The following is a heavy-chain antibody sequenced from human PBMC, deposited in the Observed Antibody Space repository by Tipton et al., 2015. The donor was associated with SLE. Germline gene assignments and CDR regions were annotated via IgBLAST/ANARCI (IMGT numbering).Heavy chain of an antibody. Sequence: SLRLSCAASGFTFSSYAMSWVRQAPGKGLEWVSAISGSGGSTNYADSVKGRFTISRDNAKNSLYLQMNSLRAEDTAVYYCARSSSIVVVVAALDYWGQGTLVTVSS. CDR1: GFTFSSYA. CDR2: ISGSGGST. CDR3: ARSSSIVVVVAALDY. J-gene: IGHJ4*02. V-gene: IGHV3-23*01. D-gene: IGHD2-15*01.